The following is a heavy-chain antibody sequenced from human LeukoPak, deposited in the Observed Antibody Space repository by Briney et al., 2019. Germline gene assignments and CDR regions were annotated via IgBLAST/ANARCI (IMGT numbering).Heavy chain of an antibody. V-gene: IGHV3-30-3*01. CDR1: GFTFSSYA. CDR3: ARDSLRSNFDY. Sequence: GGSLRLSCAASGFTFSSYAMHWVRQAPGKGLEWVAVISYDGSNKYYADSVKGRFTISRDNSKNTLYLQMNSLGAEDTAVYYCARDSLRSNFDYWGQGTLVTVSS. J-gene: IGHJ4*02. CDR2: ISYDGSNK. D-gene: IGHD4-17*01.